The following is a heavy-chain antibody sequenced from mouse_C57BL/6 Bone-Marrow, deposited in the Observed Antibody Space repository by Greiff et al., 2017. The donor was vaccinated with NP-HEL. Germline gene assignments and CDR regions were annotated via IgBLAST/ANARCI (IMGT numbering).Heavy chain of an antibody. J-gene: IGHJ3*01. CDR1: GFTFSDAW. CDR2: IRNKANNHAT. D-gene: IGHD2-1*01. V-gene: IGHV6-6*01. CDR3: TRSGERYYGNPGGY. Sequence: EVHLVESGGGLVQPGGSMKLSCAASGFTFSDAWMDWVRQSPEKGLEWVAEIRNKANNHATYYAESVKGRFTISRDDSKSSVYLQMNSLRAEDTGMYYCTRSGERYYGNPGGYWGQGTLVTVSA.